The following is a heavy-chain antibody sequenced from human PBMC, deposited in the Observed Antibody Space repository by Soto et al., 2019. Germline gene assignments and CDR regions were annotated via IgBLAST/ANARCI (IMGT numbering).Heavy chain of an antibody. V-gene: IGHV3-23*01. CDR3: AKVFDYGDYVGPAFDY. CDR2: ISGSGGST. D-gene: IGHD4-17*01. Sequence: GGSLRLSCAASGFTFSSYAMSWVRPAPGKGLEWVSGISGSGGSTYYADSVKGRFTISRDSSKNTLYLQMNSLRVEDTAVYYCAKVFDYGDYVGPAFDYWGQGALVTVSS. CDR1: GFTFSSYA. J-gene: IGHJ4*02.